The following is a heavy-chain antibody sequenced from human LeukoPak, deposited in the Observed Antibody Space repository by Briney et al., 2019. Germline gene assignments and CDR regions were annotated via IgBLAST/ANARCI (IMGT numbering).Heavy chain of an antibody. CDR3: AKATFASGSYRSPFDY. V-gene: IGHV3-23*01. D-gene: IGHD3-10*01. CDR2: ISGGGGNT. CDR1: GFPFTSYA. J-gene: IGHJ4*02. Sequence: GGSLRLSCAASGFPFTSYAMNWVRQAPGKGLEWVSAISGGGGNTYYADSVKGRFTISRDNSKNTLFLQMNSLRAEDSAVYYCAKATFASGSYRSPFDYWGQGTLVTVSS.